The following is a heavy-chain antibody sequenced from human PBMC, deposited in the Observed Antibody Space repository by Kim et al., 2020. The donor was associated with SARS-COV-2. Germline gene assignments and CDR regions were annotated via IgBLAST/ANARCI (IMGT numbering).Heavy chain of an antibody. J-gene: IGHJ4*02. Sequence: SETLSLTCTVSGGSISSSSYYWGWIRQPPGKGLEWIGSIYYSGSTYYNPSLKSRVTISVDTSKNQFSLKLSSVTAADTAVYYCARLGLLWFRELLWCQGT. CDR1: GGSISSSSYY. CDR2: IYYSGST. D-gene: IGHD3-10*01. CDR3: ARLGLLWFRELL. V-gene: IGHV4-39*01.